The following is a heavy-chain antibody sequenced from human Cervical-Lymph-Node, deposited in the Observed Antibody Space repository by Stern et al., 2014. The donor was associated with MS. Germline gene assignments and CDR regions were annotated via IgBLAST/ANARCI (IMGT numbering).Heavy chain of an antibody. V-gene: IGHV3-30*18. CDR1: GFRFSTYG. J-gene: IGHJ5*02. D-gene: IGHD5-18*01. CDR3: AKGVNAAMVEPAILS. CDR2: ISHVGGNK. Sequence: QVQLVESGGGVVQPGRSLRLSCAASGFRFSTYGMHWVRQAPGKGLEWVAGISHVGGNKYYTDSVKGRFTISRDNSKSTLNLQMNSLRPEDTAVYYCAKGVNAAMVEPAILSWGQGTLVIVSS.